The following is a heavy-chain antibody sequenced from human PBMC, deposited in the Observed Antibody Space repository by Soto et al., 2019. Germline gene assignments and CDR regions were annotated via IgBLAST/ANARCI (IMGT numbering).Heavy chain of an antibody. Sequence: PSETLSLTCSVSGAPITSNYWTWIRHPPGKGLEWIGYLDHQGYSNYSPSLRSRVSMSIDTSKNQLSLKVHSVTAADTAVYYCARVTVTGYFDWLHPWGQGTLVTVSS. D-gene: IGHD3-9*01. CDR2: LDHQGYS. CDR1: GAPITSNY. J-gene: IGHJ5*02. V-gene: IGHV4-59*01. CDR3: ARVTVTGYFDWLHP.